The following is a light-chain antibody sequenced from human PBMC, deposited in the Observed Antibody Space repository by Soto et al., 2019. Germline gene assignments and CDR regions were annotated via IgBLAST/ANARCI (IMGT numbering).Light chain of an antibody. CDR1: QDISNY. Sequence: DIQMTQSPSSLSASVGDRVTITYQASQDISNYLNWYQQKPGKAPKLLIYDASNLETGVPSRFSGSGSGTDFTFTISSLQPEDIATYYCQQYDNPPPYTFGQGTKLEIK. CDR2: DAS. V-gene: IGKV1-33*01. J-gene: IGKJ2*01. CDR3: QQYDNPPPYT.